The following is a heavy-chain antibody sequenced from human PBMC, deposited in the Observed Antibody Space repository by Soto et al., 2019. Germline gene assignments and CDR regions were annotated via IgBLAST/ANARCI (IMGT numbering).Heavy chain of an antibody. CDR1: GFTVSSNY. J-gene: IGHJ3*01. V-gene: IGHV3-66*01. CDR2: TYSGGTT. D-gene: IGHD1-26*01. Sequence: EVQLVESGGGLVQPGGSLRRSCAASGFTVSSNYMSWVRQAPGKGLEWVSVTYSGGTTYYADSVKVRFIIPRDNSKNTLDLQMNSLRAEDTAVYYCAREFRTSGSRDAFDLWGQGTMVTVSS. CDR3: AREFRTSGSRDAFDL.